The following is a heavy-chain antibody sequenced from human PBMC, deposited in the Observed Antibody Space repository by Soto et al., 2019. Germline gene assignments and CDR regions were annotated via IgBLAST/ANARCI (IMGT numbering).Heavy chain of an antibody. Sequence: GGSLRLSCAASGFTFSSYAMSWVRQAPGKGLEWVSAISGSGGSTYYADSVKGRFTISRDNSKNTLYLQMNGLRAEDTAVYYCAKDRRQYCSSTSCHGSYYYYYMDVWGKGTTVTVSS. V-gene: IGHV3-23*01. CDR2: ISGSGGST. CDR3: AKDRRQYCSSTSCHGSYYYYYMDV. CDR1: GFTFSSYA. D-gene: IGHD2-2*01. J-gene: IGHJ6*03.